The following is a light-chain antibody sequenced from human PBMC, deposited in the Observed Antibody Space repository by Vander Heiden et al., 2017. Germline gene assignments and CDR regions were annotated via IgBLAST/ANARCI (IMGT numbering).Light chain of an antibody. V-gene: IGLV2-23*02. J-gene: IGLJ1*01. Sequence: QSALTQPASVSGSPGQSITISCTGTSSDIGIYNFVSWHQQHPGKAPKVMIYEVNKRPSGVSNRFSGSKSGNTASLTISGLQAEDEADYYCCSYASGNTFVFGTGTKVTVL. CDR3: CSYASGNTFV. CDR1: SSDIGIYNF. CDR2: EVN.